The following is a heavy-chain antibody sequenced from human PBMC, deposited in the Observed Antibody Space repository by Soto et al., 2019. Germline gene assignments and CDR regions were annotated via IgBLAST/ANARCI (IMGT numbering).Heavy chain of an antibody. CDR2: INTHNGNT. J-gene: IGHJ6*02. CDR1: GYTFTTYG. D-gene: IGHD5-12*01. V-gene: IGHV1-18*01. CDR3: ARDDGGYDSYYYGMDV. Sequence: ASVKVSCKASGYTFTTYGISWVRQAPGQGLEWLGWINTHNGNTNYAQNLQGRVIMTADTSTSTAYMELRSLRSDDTAVYYCARDDGGYDSYYYGMDVWGQGTTVTVSS.